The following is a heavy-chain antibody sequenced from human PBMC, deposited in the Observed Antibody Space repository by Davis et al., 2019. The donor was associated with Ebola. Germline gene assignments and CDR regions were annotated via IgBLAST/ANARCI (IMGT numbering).Heavy chain of an antibody. CDR3: AGGYCSGGSCYYYGMDV. CDR2: INAGNGDT. D-gene: IGHD2-15*01. CDR1: GYTFTNYA. Sequence: ASVKVSCKTSGYTFTNYAIHWVRQAPGQRLEWMGWINAGNGDTKYSQKFQGRVTITRDTSASTAYMELSSLRSEDTAVYYCAGGYCSGGSCYYYGMDVWGQGTTVTVSS. V-gene: IGHV1-3*01. J-gene: IGHJ6*02.